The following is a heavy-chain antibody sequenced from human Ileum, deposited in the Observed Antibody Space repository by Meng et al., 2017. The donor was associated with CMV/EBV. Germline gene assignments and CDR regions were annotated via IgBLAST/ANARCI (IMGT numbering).Heavy chain of an antibody. Sequence: QVQRQGSDPGLVNPSQPLSRTCTVAGGSNPSGNYYWSWIRQPPGRGLEWIGYIYYSGSPYYKPSLKSRVTISLDTSKNQFSLNLRSVTATDSAVYYCVRQVVAASFDYWGQGALVTVSS. CDR3: VRQVVAASFDY. J-gene: IGHJ4*02. D-gene: IGHD2-15*01. CDR1: GGSNPSGNYY. V-gene: IGHV4-30-4*08. CDR2: IYYSGSP.